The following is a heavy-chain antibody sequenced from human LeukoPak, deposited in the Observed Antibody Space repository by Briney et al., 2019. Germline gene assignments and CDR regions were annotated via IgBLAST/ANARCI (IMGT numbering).Heavy chain of an antibody. V-gene: IGHV5-51*01. CDR1: GYSFTSYW. Sequence: ESLKISCKGSGYSFTSYWIGWVRQMPGKGLEWMGIIYPGDSDTRYSPSFQGQVTISADKSISTAYLQWSSLKASDTAMYYCARHGPYYDYVWGSYRPNWFDPWGQGTLVTVSS. CDR2: IYPGDSDT. D-gene: IGHD3-16*02. J-gene: IGHJ5*02. CDR3: ARHGPYYDYVWGSYRPNWFDP.